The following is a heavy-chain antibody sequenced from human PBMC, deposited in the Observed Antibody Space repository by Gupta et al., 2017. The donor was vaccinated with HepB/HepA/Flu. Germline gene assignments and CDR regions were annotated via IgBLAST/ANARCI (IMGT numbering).Heavy chain of an antibody. CDR3: ARDGFNVVGAHFYGMDV. CDR2: IYHSGST. J-gene: IGHJ6*02. V-gene: IGHV4-4*02. Sequence: QVQLQESGPGLVKPSGTLSLTCAVSGGSISSSNWWSWVRQPPGKGLEWIGEIYHSGSTNYNPSLKSRVTISVDKSKNQFSRKLSSVTAADTAVYYCARDGFNVVGAHFYGMDVWGQGTTVTVSS. CDR1: GGSISSSNW. D-gene: IGHD1-26*01.